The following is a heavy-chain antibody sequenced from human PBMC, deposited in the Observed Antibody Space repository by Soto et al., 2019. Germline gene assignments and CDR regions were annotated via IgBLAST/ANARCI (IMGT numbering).Heavy chain of an antibody. CDR2: IFHDGGT. V-gene: IGHV4-59*01. J-gene: IGHJ4*02. Sequence: PXETLSLTCTVSGCSMTGYYWIWIRQTPGKGLEWIGYIFHDGGTDYNPSLKSRVTISVDTSKNQISLKLNSVTAADTALYYCARVGSSGWSPDYWGRGTLVTVS. CDR3: ARVGSSGWSPDY. D-gene: IGHD6-19*01. CDR1: GCSMTGYY.